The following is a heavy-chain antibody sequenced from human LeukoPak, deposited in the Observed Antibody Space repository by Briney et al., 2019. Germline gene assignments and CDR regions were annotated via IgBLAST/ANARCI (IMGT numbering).Heavy chain of an antibody. V-gene: IGHV1-46*01. J-gene: IGHJ4*02. D-gene: IGHD2-8*01. Sequence: ASVKVSCKASGYTFTSYYMHWVRQTPGQGLEWMGIINPSGGSTSYAQKFQGRVTMTRDTSISTAYMELSRLRSDDTAVYYCARDNGTDAFDYWGQGTLVTVSS. CDR2: INPSGGST. CDR1: GYTFTSYY. CDR3: ARDNGTDAFDY.